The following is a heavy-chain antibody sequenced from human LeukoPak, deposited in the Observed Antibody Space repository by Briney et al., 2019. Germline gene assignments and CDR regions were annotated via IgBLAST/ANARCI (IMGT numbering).Heavy chain of an antibody. V-gene: IGHV3-9*01. CDR3: AKGRPVAVAEPIDY. Sequence: GGSLRLSCAASGFTFDDYAMHWVRQAPGKGLEWVSGISWNSGSIGYADSVRGRFTISRDNAKNSLYLQMNSLRAEDTALYYCAKGRPVAVAEPIDYWGQGTLVTVSS. CDR1: GFTFDDYA. D-gene: IGHD6-19*01. CDR2: ISWNSGSI. J-gene: IGHJ4*02.